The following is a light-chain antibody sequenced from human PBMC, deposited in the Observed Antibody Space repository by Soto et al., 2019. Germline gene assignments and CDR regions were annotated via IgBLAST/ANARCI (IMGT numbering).Light chain of an antibody. V-gene: IGKV1-5*03. J-gene: IGKJ1*01. Sequence: DLQMTQSPSTLSASVGDRVTITCRASQSISYWLAWYQQKPGKAPKLLIYKASSLESGVPSRFSGSGSGTEFILTISSLQPDDFATYYCQQYNSYSGTFGQGTKVEVK. CDR3: QQYNSYSGT. CDR1: QSISYW. CDR2: KAS.